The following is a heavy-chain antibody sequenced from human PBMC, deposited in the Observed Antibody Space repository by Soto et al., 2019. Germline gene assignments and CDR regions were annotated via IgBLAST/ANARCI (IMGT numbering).Heavy chain of an antibody. CDR3: ARDIRFGELSGDY. CDR1: GFTFSSYA. CDR2: ISYDGSNK. V-gene: IGHV3-30-3*01. J-gene: IGHJ4*02. Sequence: GGSLRLSCAASGFTFSSYAMHWVRQAPGKGLEWVAVISYDGSNKYYADSVKGRFTISRDNSKNTLYLQMNSLRAEDTAVYYCARDIRFGELSGDYWGQGTLVTVSS. D-gene: IGHD3-10*01.